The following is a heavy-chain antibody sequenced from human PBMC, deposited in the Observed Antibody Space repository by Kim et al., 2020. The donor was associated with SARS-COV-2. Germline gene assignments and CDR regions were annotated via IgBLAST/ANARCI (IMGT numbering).Heavy chain of an antibody. J-gene: IGHJ4*02. CDR3: ARGGDYAVGFDY. Sequence: KYAQKFPGRVTMTRDTSISTAYMELSRLRSDDTVVYYCARGGDYAVGFDYWGQGTLVTVSS. V-gene: IGHV1-2*05. D-gene: IGHD4-17*01.